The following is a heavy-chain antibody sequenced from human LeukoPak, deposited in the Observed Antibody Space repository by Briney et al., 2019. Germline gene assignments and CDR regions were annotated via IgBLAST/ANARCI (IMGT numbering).Heavy chain of an antibody. J-gene: IGHJ4*02. D-gene: IGHD6-19*01. CDR2: INHSGST. Sequence: SETLSLTCAVYGGSFSGYYWSWIRQPPGKGLEWIGEINHSGSTNYNPSLKSRVTISVDTSKNQFSLKLSSVTAADTAVYYCARTHSNRGIAVAGIKYWGQGTLVTVSS. CDR3: ARTHSNRGIAVAGIKY. CDR1: GGSFSGYY. V-gene: IGHV4-34*01.